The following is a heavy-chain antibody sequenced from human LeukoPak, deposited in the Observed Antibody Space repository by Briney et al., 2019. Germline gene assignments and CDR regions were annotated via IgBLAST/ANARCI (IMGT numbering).Heavy chain of an antibody. CDR2: ISSSDTKK. J-gene: IGHJ3*01. CDR3: ARSGSHAFDL. D-gene: IGHD6-25*01. CDR1: GFSDSHNY. Sequence: GGSLRLSCAASGFSDSHNYMSWVRQAPGKGLEWVSNISSSDTKKDYADSVKGRFTISRDNAHNSLSLQMNGLRAEDTAVYYCARSGSHAFDLWGQGTMVTVSS. V-gene: IGHV3-11*01.